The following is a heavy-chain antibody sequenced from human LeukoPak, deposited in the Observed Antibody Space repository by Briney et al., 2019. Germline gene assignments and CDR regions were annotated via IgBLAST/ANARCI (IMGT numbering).Heavy chain of an antibody. V-gene: IGHV1-18*04. J-gene: IGHJ6*02. Sequence: ASVKVSCKASGYTFTDYYMHWVRQALGQGLEWMGWISAYNGNTNYAQKLQGRVTMTTDTSTSTAYMELRSLRSDDTAVYYCARDPLVVVAATYYYYYGMDVWGQGTTVTVSS. CDR2: ISAYNGNT. CDR1: GYTFTDYY. CDR3: ARDPLVVVAATYYYYYGMDV. D-gene: IGHD2-15*01.